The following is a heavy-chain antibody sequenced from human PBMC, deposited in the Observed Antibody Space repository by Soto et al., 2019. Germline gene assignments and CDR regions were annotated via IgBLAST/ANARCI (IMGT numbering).Heavy chain of an antibody. V-gene: IGHV3-33*08. CDR3: ARDPLRDSSSWYLGGGYYYYYGMDV. CDR2: ILYDGSNK. Sequence: GGSLRLSGASSGFNFSSYGMHWVRQAPGKGLEWAAVILYDGSNKYYADSVKGRFTISRDNSKNTLYLQMNSLRAEDTAVYYCARDPLRDSSSWYLGGGYYYYYGMDVWGQGTTVTVSS. CDR1: GFNFSSYG. J-gene: IGHJ6*02. D-gene: IGHD6-13*01.